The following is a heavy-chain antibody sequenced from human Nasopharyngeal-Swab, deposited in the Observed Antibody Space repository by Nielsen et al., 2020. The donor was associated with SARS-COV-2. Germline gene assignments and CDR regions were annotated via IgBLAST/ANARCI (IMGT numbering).Heavy chain of an antibody. CDR2: ISSSSSYI. CDR3: ARDRGITMPFDY. J-gene: IGHJ4*02. V-gene: IGHV3-21*01. D-gene: IGHD1-14*01. Sequence: AWCSSISSYSMYWVRQAPGKGLEWVSSISSSSSYIYYADSVKGRFTISRDNAKNSLYLQMNSLRAEDTAVYYCARDRGITMPFDYWGQGTLVTVSS. CDR1: CSSISSYS.